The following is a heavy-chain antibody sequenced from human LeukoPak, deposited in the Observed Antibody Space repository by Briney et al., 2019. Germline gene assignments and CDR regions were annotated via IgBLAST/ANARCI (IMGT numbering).Heavy chain of an antibody. CDR1: GGSISSGGYY. V-gene: IGHV4-31*03. Sequence: PSETLPLTCTVFGGSISSGGYYWSWIRQHPGKGLEWIGYIYYSGSTYYNPSLKSRVTISVDTSKNQFSLKLSSVTAADTAVYYCARAAARPAYDYWGQGTLVTVSS. J-gene: IGHJ4*02. CDR3: ARAAARPAYDY. D-gene: IGHD6-6*01. CDR2: IYYSGST.